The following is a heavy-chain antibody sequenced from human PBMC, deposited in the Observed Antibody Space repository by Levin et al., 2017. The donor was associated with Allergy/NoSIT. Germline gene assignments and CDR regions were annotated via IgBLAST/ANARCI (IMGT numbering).Heavy chain of an antibody. J-gene: IGHJ5*02. CDR2: INPNSGGT. CDR3: ARARDWFDP. Sequence: GGSLRLSCKASGYTFTGYYMHWVRQAPGQGLEWMGWINPNSGGTNYAQKFQGRVTMTRDTSISTAYMELSRLRSDDTAVYYCARARDWFDPWGQGTLVTVSS. V-gene: IGHV1-2*02. CDR1: GYTFTGYY.